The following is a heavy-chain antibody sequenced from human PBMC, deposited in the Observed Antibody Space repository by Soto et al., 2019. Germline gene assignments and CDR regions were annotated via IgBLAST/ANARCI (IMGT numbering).Heavy chain of an antibody. J-gene: IGHJ4*02. CDR1: GGSISSSSYY. V-gene: IGHV4-39*01. Sequence: LSLTCTVSGGSISSSSYYWGWIRQPPGKGLEWIGSIYYSGSTYYNPSLKSRVTISVDTSKNQFSLKLSSVTAADTAVYYCARLTTLPNYDFWSDYPYYFDYWGQGTLVTVSS. CDR3: ARLTTLPNYDFWSDYPYYFDY. CDR2: IYYSGST. D-gene: IGHD3-3*01.